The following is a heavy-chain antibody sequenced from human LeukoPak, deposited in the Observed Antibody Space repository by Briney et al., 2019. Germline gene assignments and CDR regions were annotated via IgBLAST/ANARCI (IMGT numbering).Heavy chain of an antibody. CDR3: AKTSWDSVPYFDY. CDR1: GYSFSTYW. Sequence: GESLKISCKGSGYSFSTYWIGWVRQMPGKDLEWMGIIYPGDSDTRYSPSFQGQVTISADKSISTAYLQWSSLKASGTAVYYCAKTSWDSVPYFDYWGQGTLVTVSS. V-gene: IGHV5-51*01. D-gene: IGHD2-2*01. J-gene: IGHJ4*02. CDR2: IYPGDSDT.